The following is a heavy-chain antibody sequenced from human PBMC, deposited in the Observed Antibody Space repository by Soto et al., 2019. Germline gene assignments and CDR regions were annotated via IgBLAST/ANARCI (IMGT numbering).Heavy chain of an antibody. J-gene: IGHJ4*02. CDR2: IYYSGST. D-gene: IGHD3-10*01. CDR3: ARACMVRGVIQTTHFDY. Sequence: TSETLSLTCTVSGGSVSSGSYYWSWIRQPPGKGLEWIGYIYYSGSTNYNPSLKSRVTISVDTSKNQFSLKLSSVTAADTAVYYCARACMVRGVIQTTHFDYWGQGTLVTVSS. V-gene: IGHV4-61*01. CDR1: GGSVSSGSYY.